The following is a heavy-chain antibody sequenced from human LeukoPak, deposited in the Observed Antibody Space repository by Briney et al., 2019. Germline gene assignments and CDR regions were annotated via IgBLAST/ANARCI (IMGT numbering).Heavy chain of an antibody. CDR2: INHSGNT. Sequence: SETLSLTCAVYGVSFSGYYWSWIRQPPGKGLEWIGEINHSGNTNYNPSLKSRVTISVDTSKNQFSLKLTSVTAADTAVYYRARAGVVAAKGYFVCWGQGTLVTVSS. V-gene: IGHV4-34*01. J-gene: IGHJ4*02. CDR3: ARAGVVAAKGYFVC. D-gene: IGHD2-15*01. CDR1: GVSFSGYY.